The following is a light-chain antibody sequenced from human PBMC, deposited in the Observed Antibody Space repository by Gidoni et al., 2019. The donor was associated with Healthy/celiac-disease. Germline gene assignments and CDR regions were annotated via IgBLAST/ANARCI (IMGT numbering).Light chain of an antibody. CDR2: DVS. Sequence: QSAMTQPRSVSGSPGQAVTISCTGTSSDFGGYNYVSWYPQPPGKAPKRMIYDVSKRPSGVPDRFSCSQSGNTAALTISGLQAEDEADYYCCSYAGSFYVFGTGTKVTVL. CDR3: CSYAGSFYV. J-gene: IGLJ1*01. V-gene: IGLV2-11*01. CDR1: SSDFGGYNY.